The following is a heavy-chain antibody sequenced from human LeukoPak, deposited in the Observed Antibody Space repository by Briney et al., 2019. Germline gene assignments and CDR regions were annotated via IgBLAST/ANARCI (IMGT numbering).Heavy chain of an antibody. CDR2: IYNSGST. CDR1: GDSISDYY. D-gene: IGHD2-21*02. J-gene: IGHJ4*02. V-gene: IGHV4-59*01. CDR3: ARLNRCDRRGDFDY. Sequence: PSETLSLTCTVSGDSISDYYWSWLRQPPGKGLEWTGYIYNSGSTTYNPSLKSRVTMSMDTSKNQFSLKLTSVTAADTAVYFCARLNRCDRRGDFDYWGQGALVTVSS.